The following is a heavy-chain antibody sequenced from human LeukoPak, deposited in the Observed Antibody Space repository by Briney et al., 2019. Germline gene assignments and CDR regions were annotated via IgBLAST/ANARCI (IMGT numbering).Heavy chain of an antibody. CDR1: GYTFTSYD. CDR3: TRGSIAYYYMDV. D-gene: IGHD3-22*01. J-gene: IGHJ6*03. V-gene: IGHV1-8*01. Sequence: EASVKVSCKASGYTFTSYDINWVRQATGQGLEWMGWMNPNSGNTGYAQKFRGRVTMTRNTSISTAYMELSSLRSEDTAVYYCTRGSIAYYYMDVWGKGTTVTISS. CDR2: MNPNSGNT.